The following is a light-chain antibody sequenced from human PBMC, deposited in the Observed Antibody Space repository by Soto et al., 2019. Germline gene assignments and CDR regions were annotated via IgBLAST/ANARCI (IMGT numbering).Light chain of an antibody. Sequence: QSVLTQPPSVSGAPGQRVTISCTGSSSNIGAGYDVHWYQLLPGTAPKLLIFGNSNRPSGVPDRFSGSKSGTSASLAITGLQAEDEADYYCQSFDSSLSAYVFGGGTQLTVL. CDR1: SSNIGAGYD. CDR2: GNS. CDR3: QSFDSSLSAYV. J-gene: IGLJ7*01. V-gene: IGLV1-40*01.